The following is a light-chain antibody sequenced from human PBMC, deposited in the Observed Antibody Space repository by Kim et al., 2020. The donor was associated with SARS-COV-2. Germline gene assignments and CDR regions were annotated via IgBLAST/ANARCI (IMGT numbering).Light chain of an antibody. Sequence: ASVGYRVTSTCRASQGISNYLAWYQQTPGKVPKLLIYAASTLQSGVPSRFSGSGSGTDFTLTISSLQPEDVATYYCQKYNSAPLTFGPGTKVDIK. CDR2: AAS. CDR1: QGISNY. J-gene: IGKJ3*01. CDR3: QKYNSAPLT. V-gene: IGKV1-27*01.